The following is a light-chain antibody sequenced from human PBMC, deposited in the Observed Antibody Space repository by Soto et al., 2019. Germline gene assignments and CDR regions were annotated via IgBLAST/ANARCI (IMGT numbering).Light chain of an antibody. J-gene: IGKJ5*01. Sequence: IVLTQSPATLSVSPGERATLSCRSSQSVSSYLVWYQQKPGQAPRLFIFDASNRATGIPARFSGIGSGTDFTLTISSLETEDFAVYDGQHRSNWPPITFGQGTRLEN. V-gene: IGKV3-11*01. CDR1: QSVSSY. CDR3: QHRSNWPPIT. CDR2: DAS.